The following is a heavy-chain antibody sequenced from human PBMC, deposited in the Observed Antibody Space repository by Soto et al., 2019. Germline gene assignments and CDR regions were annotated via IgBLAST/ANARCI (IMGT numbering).Heavy chain of an antibody. D-gene: IGHD3-3*01. Sequence: HPGGPLRLSFAAPGFTFSRHAMGWVRQAPGKGLEWVSAISGSGGSTYYADSVKGRFTISRDNSKNTLYLQMNSLRAEDTAVYYCAKDHDYYDFWSGIKILLGYWGQGTLVTVSS. CDR1: GFTFSRHA. V-gene: IGHV3-23*01. CDR2: ISGSGGST. CDR3: AKDHDYYDFWSGIKILLGY. J-gene: IGHJ4*02.